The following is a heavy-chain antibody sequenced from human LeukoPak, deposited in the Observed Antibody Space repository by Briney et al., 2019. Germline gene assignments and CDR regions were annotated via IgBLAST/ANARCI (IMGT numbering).Heavy chain of an antibody. V-gene: IGHV6-1*01. D-gene: IGHD4-17*01. Sequence: SQTLSLTCAISEDSVSSSTAAWNWIRQSPSRGLEWLGRTYFRSKWFYDYAVFIKSRITINPDTSKNQFSLQLNSVTPEDTAIYYCARDLRTYMGINWFDPWGQGTLVTVSS. J-gene: IGHJ5*02. CDR1: EDSVSSSTAA. CDR2: TYFRSKWFY. CDR3: ARDLRTYMGINWFDP.